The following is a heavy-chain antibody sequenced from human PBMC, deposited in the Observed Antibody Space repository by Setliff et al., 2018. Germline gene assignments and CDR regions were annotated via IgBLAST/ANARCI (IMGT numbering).Heavy chain of an antibody. CDR1: GYSFSTCW. CDR2: IYPGDSIT. J-gene: IGHJ5*02. D-gene: IGHD3-10*01. CDR3: ARHPYYYGSGTYLDNNNRWFDP. Sequence: PGESLKISCKGSGYSFSTCWIGWVRQMPGKGLEWMGIIYPGDSITRYSPSFQGQVTISVDKSINTAYLQWSCLRASDTAIYYCARHPYYYGSGTYLDNNNRWFDPWGQGTLVTVSS. V-gene: IGHV5-51*01.